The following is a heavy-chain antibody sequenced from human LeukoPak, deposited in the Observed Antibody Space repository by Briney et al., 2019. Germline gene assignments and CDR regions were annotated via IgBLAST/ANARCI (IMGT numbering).Heavy chain of an antibody. J-gene: IGHJ4*02. CDR2: INQDASEI. CDR3: ATDRDNSDWQKRFDS. V-gene: IGHV3-7*01. CDR1: GFTFSTYW. D-gene: IGHD2-21*02. Sequence: GGSLRLSYAASGFTFSTYWMNWYRQAPGKGLEWVGNINQDASEIDYVDSVRGRFTISRDNAKNSLHLQMNSLRAEDTAVYYCATDRDNSDWQKRFDSWGQGTLVTVSS.